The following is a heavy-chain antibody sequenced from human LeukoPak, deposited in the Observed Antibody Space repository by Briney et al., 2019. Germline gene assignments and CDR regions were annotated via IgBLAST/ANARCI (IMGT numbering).Heavy chain of an antibody. J-gene: IGHJ3*02. D-gene: IGHD2-8*01. CDR1: GGSISSSNYY. CDR3: ARGEDIVLIGAFDI. Sequence: SETLSLTCTVSGGSISSSNYYWGWIRQPPGEGLEWIGSIYYTGSTYYNPSLKSRVTISVDRSKNQFSLKLSSVTAADTAVYYCARGEDIVLIGAFDIWGQGTMVTVSS. V-gene: IGHV4-39*07. CDR2: IYYTGST.